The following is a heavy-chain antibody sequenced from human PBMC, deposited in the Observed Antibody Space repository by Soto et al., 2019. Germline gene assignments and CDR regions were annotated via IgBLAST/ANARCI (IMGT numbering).Heavy chain of an antibody. V-gene: IGHV5-51*01. D-gene: IGHD2-21*02. CDR3: MRSYGDSYYFYYGMDV. Sequence: PGESLKISCKGSGYSFTSYWIGWVRQMPGKGLEWMGIIYPGDSDTRYSPSFQGQVTISADNSISTAYLQWSSLRASDTAMYYCMRSYGDSYYFYYGMDVWGQGTTVTVSS. CDR2: IYPGDSDT. J-gene: IGHJ6*02. CDR1: GYSFTSYW.